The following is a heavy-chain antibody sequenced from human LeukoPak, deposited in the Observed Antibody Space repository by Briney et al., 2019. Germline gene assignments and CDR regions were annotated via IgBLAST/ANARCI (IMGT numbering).Heavy chain of an antibody. Sequence: SETLSLTCTVSGGSISSGSYYWSWIRQPAGKGLEWIGRIYTSGSTNYNPSLKSRVTISVDTSKNQFSLKLSSVTAADTAVYYCARGLYGDYGDYWGEGILVTVSS. D-gene: IGHD4-17*01. J-gene: IGHJ4*02. V-gene: IGHV4-61*02. CDR3: ARGLYGDYGDY. CDR2: IYTSGST. CDR1: GGSISSGSYY.